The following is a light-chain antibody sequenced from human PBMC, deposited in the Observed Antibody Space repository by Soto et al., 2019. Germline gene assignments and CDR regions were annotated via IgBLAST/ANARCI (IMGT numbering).Light chain of an antibody. J-gene: IGKJ2*01. CDR1: RAVTSNF. CDR2: AAS. CDR3: QQYGVSQNT. V-gene: IGKV3-20*01. Sequence: ESVLTQSPGTLSLSPRERATLSCRASRAVTSNFLAWYQQKPGQAPRLLIYAASSRATGIPDRFSGSGSGTDFTLTISRLEPEDFAVYYCQQYGVSQNTFGQGTKLETK.